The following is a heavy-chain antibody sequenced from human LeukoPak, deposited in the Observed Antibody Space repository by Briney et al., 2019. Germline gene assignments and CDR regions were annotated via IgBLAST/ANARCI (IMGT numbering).Heavy chain of an antibody. V-gene: IGHV1-3*01. J-gene: IGHJ4*02. D-gene: IGHD3-16*01. Sequence: ASVKVSCKASGGTFSSYAISWVRQAPGQRLEWMGWINAGNGNTKYSQKFQGRVTITRDTSASTAYMELSSLRSEDTAVYYCARDGGIRSIDYWGQGTLVTVSS. CDR1: GGTFSSYA. CDR2: INAGNGNT. CDR3: ARDGGIRSIDY.